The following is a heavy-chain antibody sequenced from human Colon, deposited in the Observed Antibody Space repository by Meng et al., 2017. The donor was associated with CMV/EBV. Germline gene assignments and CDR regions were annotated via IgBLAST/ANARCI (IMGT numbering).Heavy chain of an antibody. CDR3: ARDRSLRTTHAFDI. CDR2: ISYDGSNK. D-gene: IGHD2/OR15-2a*01. J-gene: IGHJ3*02. CDR1: GFTFSSYA. Sequence: LTGAASGFTFSSYAMHWVRQAPGKGLEWVAVISYDGSNKYYADSVKGRFTISRDNSKNTLYLQMNSLRAEDTAVYYCARDRSLRTTHAFDIWGQGTMVTVSS. V-gene: IGHV3-30-3*01.